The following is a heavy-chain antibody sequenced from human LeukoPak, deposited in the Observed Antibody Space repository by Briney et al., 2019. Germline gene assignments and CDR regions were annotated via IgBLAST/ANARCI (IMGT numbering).Heavy chain of an antibody. J-gene: IGHJ3*02. CDR3: AKVYYDYIWGSYRSDAFDI. V-gene: IGHV3-23*01. Sequence: AGGSLRLSCAASGFPFNSYVMTWVRQAPGKGLEWVPVISGSGGLTYHADSVKGRFTVSRDNSKNTLYLQMNSLRAEDTAVYSCAKVYYDYIWGSYRSDAFDIWGQGTMVTVSS. CDR1: GFPFNSYV. D-gene: IGHD3-16*02. CDR2: ISGSGGLT.